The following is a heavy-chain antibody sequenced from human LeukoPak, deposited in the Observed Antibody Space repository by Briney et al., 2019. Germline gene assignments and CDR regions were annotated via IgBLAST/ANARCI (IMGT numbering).Heavy chain of an antibody. CDR2: IYTSGST. Sequence: SETLSLTCTVSGGSISSYYWSWIRQPAGKGLEWIGRIYTSGSTNYNPSLKSRVTMSVDTSKSQFSLKLSSVTAADTAVYYCARDTSTLRYFDWIMDVWGQGTTVTVSS. J-gene: IGHJ6*02. CDR3: ARDTSTLRYFDWIMDV. CDR1: GGSISSYY. D-gene: IGHD3-9*01. V-gene: IGHV4-4*07.